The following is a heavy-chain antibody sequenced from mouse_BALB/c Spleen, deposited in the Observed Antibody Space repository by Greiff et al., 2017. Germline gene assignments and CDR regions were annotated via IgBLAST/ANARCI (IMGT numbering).Heavy chain of an antibody. CDR1: GFTFSSYY. V-gene: IGHV5-6-2*01. CDR2: INSNGGST. CDR3: ASPYYYGSSPRAMDY. J-gene: IGHJ4*01. D-gene: IGHD1-1*01. Sequence: EVMLVESGGGLVKLGGSLKLSCAASGFTFSSYYMSWVRQTPEKRLELVAAINSNGGSTYYPDTVKGRFTISRDNAKNTLYLQMSSLKSEDTALYYCASPYYYGSSPRAMDYWGQGTSVTVSS.